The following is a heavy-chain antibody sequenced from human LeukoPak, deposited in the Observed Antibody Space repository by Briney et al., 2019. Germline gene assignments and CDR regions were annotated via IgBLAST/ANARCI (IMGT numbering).Heavy chain of an antibody. J-gene: IGHJ4*02. CDR3: QRGGVTMSY. D-gene: IGHD3-22*01. CDR1: GFTFSSYS. V-gene: IGHV3-21*01. CDR2: ISSSSSYI. Sequence: GGSLRLSCAASGFTFSSYSMNWVRQAPGKGLEWVSSISSSSSYICYADSVKGRFTISRDNAKNSLYLQMNSLRAEDTAVYYCQRGGVTMSYWGQGTLVTVSS.